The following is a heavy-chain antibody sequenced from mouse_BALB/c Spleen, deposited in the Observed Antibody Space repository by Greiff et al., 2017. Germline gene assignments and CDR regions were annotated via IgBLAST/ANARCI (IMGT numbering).Heavy chain of an antibody. CDR2: ISSGGST. Sequence: EVQGVESGGGLVKPGGSLKLSCAASGFTFSSYAMSWVRQTPEKRLEWVASISSGGSTYYPDSVKGRFTISRDNARNILYLQMSSLRSEDTAMYYCARGVDNYYAMDYWGQGTSVTVSS. CDR3: ARGVDNYYAMDY. CDR1: GFTFSSYA. V-gene: IGHV5-6-5*01. J-gene: IGHJ4*01.